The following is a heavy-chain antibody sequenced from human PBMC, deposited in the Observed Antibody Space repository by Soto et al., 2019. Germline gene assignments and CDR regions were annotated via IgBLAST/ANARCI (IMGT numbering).Heavy chain of an antibody. CDR3: ARADTGWYFDL. CDR1: GFTFGSYS. J-gene: IGHJ2*01. V-gene: IGHV3-21*01. CDR2: ISSSSSYI. D-gene: IGHD2-8*02. Sequence: EVQLVESGGGLVKPGGSLRLSCAASGFTFGSYSMNWVRQAPGKGLEWVSSISSSSSYIYYADSVKGRFTISRDNAKNSLYLQMNSLRAEDTAVYYCARADTGWYFDLWGRGTLVTVSS.